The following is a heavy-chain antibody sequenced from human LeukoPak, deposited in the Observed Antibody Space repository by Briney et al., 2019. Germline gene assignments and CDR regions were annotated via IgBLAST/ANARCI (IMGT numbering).Heavy chain of an antibody. CDR2: ASGDGTGI. Sequence: GGSLRLSCAASGFTFAAYAMHWVRHAPGKGLEWVSLASGDGTGIYYADSVKGRFTISRDNSKNSLYLQMNSLRAEDTAVYYCARDLEKTLGVGNAFDIWGQGTMVTVSS. CDR1: GFTFAAYA. D-gene: IGHD1-1*01. J-gene: IGHJ3*02. CDR3: ARDLEKTLGVGNAFDI. V-gene: IGHV3-43*02.